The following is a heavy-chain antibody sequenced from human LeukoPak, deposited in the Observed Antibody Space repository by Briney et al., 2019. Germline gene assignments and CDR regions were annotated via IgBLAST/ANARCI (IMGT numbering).Heavy chain of an antibody. CDR1: GYTFTSYY. J-gene: IGHJ4*02. CDR3: ARGNFYDNKGYSPELRY. CDR2: SDPKSGAT. D-gene: IGHD3-10*01. Sequence: SVKVSCMTSGYTFTSYYIHWLRQAAGQRFEWMGWSDPKSGATKYEHFQDRVTMPRDTSISTAYMELSRLTSDDTAVYYCARGNFYDNKGYSPELRYWGQGTLVTVSS. V-gene: IGHV1-2*02.